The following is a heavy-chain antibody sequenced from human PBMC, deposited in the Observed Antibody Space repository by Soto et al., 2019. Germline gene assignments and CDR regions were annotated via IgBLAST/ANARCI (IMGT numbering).Heavy chain of an antibody. CDR1: GGSFSGYY. D-gene: IGHD6-13*01. CDR2: INHSGST. J-gene: IGHJ4*02. Sequence: SETLSLTCAFYGGSFSGYYWNFIRQPPGKGLEWIGEINHSGSTNYNPSLKSRVTISVDTSKNQFSLKLSSVTASDTAMYYCARLQAAAGDNDLTFDYWGQGTLVTVSS. CDR3: ARLQAAAGDNDLTFDY. V-gene: IGHV4-34*01.